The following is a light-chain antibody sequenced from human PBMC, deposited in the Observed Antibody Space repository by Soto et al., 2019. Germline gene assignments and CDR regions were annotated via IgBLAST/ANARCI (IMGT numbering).Light chain of an antibody. CDR3: QQRSSWPLT. CDR2: DAS. Sequence: EIVLTQSPATLSLSPGERATLSCRASQSVSSYLAWYQQKPGQAPRLLIYDASNRATGIPARFSGSGSGTDCTLPSRGLEPEDFAVYYCQQRSSWPLTFGGGTKVEPK. V-gene: IGKV3-11*01. J-gene: IGKJ4*01. CDR1: QSVSSY.